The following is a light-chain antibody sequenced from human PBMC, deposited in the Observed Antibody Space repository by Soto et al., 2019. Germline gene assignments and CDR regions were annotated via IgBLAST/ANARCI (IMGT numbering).Light chain of an antibody. CDR1: QSISSW. V-gene: IGKV1-5*01. CDR2: DAS. Sequence: QMTQSPSTLSASVGDRVTITCRASQSISSWLAWYQQKPGKAPKLLIYDASSLESGVPSRFSGSGSGTEFTLTISSLQPDDFATYYCQQYNSYSTFGQGTKVDIK. CDR3: QQYNSYST. J-gene: IGKJ1*01.